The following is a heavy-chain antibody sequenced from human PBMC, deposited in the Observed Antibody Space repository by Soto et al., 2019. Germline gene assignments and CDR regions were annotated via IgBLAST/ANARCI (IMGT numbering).Heavy chain of an antibody. D-gene: IGHD1-26*01. CDR3: ARDRIVGATGSGFDY. J-gene: IGHJ4*02. Sequence: QPGGSLRLSCAASGFTFSSYAMHWVRQAPGKGLEWVAVISYDGSNKYYADSVKGRFTISRDNSKNTLYLQMNSLRAEDTAVYYCARDRIVGATGSGFDYWGQGTLVTVSS. V-gene: IGHV3-30-3*01. CDR1: GFTFSSYA. CDR2: ISYDGSNK.